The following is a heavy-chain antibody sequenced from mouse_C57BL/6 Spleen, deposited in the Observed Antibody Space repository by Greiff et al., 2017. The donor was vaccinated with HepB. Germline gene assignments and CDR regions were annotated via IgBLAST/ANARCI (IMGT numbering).Heavy chain of an antibody. CDR2: ISDGGSYT. CDR1: GFTFSSYA. V-gene: IGHV5-4*01. J-gene: IGHJ1*03. Sequence: EVKVVESGGGLVKPGGSLKLSCAASGFTFSSYAMSWVRQTPEKRLEWVATISDGGSYTYYPDNVKGRFTISRDNAKNNLYLQMSHLKSEDTAMYYCARERKGWYFDVWGTGTTVTVSS. CDR3: ARERKGWYFDV.